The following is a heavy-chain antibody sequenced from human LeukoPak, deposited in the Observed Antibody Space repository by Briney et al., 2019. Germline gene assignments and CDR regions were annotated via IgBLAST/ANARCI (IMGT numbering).Heavy chain of an antibody. CDR3: ARGREALGRYFDWLLFRGNYYMDV. V-gene: IGHV1-2*02. J-gene: IGHJ6*03. CDR2: INPNSGGT. Sequence: ASVTVSCKASGYTFTGYYMHWVRQAPGQGLEWMGWINPNSGGTNYAQKFQGRVTMTRDTSISTAYMELSSLRSEDTAVYYCARGREALGRYFDWLLFRGNYYMDVWGKGTTVTVSS. CDR1: GYTFTGYY. D-gene: IGHD3-9*01.